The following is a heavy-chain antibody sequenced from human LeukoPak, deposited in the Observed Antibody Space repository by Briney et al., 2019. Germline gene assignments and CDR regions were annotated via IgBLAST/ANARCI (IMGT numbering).Heavy chain of an antibody. CDR3: ARQRVLSGYTGYGMDV. V-gene: IGHV1-2*04. J-gene: IGHJ6*02. CDR2: INPNSGGT. Sequence: ASVKVSCKASGYTFTGYYMHWVRRAPGQGLEWMGWINPNSGGTNYAQKFQGWVAMTRDTSISTAYMELSRLRSDDTAVYYCARQRVLSGYTGYGMDVWGQGTTVTVSS. D-gene: IGHD5-24*01. CDR1: GYTFTGYY.